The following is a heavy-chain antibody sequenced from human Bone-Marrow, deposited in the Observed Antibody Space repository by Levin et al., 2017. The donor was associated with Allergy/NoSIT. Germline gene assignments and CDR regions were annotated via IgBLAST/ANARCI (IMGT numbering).Heavy chain of an antibody. CDR2: ISPSGDIV. V-gene: IGHV3-48*04. CDR1: GFTFSSYS. J-gene: IGHJ4*02. Sequence: PSETLSLTCAASGFTFSSYSMNWVRQAPGKGLEWISYISPSGDIVYYGDPVQGRFTISRDNAKNSVYLQMNSLRAEDTAVYYCFRWPADWGQGTLVTVSS. D-gene: IGHD4-23*01. CDR3: FRWPAD.